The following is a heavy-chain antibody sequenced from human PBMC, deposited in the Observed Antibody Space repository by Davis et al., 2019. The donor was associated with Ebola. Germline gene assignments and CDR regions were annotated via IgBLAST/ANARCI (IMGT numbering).Heavy chain of an antibody. CDR3: AKLPTPYGSGSYYGYYFDY. J-gene: IGHJ4*02. CDR1: GFMFSSYA. CDR2: ISGSGGST. Sequence: GESLKISCAASGFMFSSYAMNWVRQAPGKGLEWVSAISGSGGSTYYADSVKGRFTISRDNSKNTLYLQMNSLRAEDTAVYYCAKLPTPYGSGSYYGYYFDYWGQGTLVTVSS. D-gene: IGHD3-10*01. V-gene: IGHV3-23*01.